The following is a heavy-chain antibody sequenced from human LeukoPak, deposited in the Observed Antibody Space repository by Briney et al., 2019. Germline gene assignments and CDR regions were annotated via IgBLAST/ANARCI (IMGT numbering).Heavy chain of an antibody. CDR2: ISGSGGST. Sequence: GGSLRLSCAASGFTFSSYAMSWVRQAPGKGREGVSAISGSGGSTYYADSVKGRFTITKDNSKNTLYLQMNSLRPEDTAVYYCAKKRITIFGVVTQTYFDYWGQGTLVTVSS. D-gene: IGHD3-3*01. V-gene: IGHV3-23*01. CDR3: AKKRITIFGVVTQTYFDY. J-gene: IGHJ4*02. CDR1: GFTFSSYA.